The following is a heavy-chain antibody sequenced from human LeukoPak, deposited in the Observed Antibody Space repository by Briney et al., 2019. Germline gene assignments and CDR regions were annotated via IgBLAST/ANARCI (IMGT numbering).Heavy chain of an antibody. J-gene: IGHJ6*03. CDR3: ARQRADYFYHYMDV. CDR1: GGSIDSSNYY. CDR2: IYYSGTT. Sequence: PSETLSLTCTVSGGSIDSSNYYWDWIRQPPGKGLVWLGNIYYSGTTFYTSSLKSRVTISADMSKNQFSLRLTSVTAADTAVYYCARQRADYFYHYMDVWGKGTTIIVSS. V-gene: IGHV4-39*01.